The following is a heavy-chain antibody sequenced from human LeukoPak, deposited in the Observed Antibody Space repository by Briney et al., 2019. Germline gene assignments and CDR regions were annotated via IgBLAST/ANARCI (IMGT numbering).Heavy chain of an antibody. Sequence: SETLSLTCTVSGGSISSSSYNWGWIRQPPGKGLEWIGYIYYSGSTYYNPSLKSRVTISVDTSKNQFSLKLSSVTAADTAVYYCAREVGGYWGMDVWGQGTTVTVSS. CDR1: GGSISSSSYN. CDR2: IYYSGST. V-gene: IGHV4-30-4*08. J-gene: IGHJ6*02. D-gene: IGHD2-21*01. CDR3: AREVGGYWGMDV.